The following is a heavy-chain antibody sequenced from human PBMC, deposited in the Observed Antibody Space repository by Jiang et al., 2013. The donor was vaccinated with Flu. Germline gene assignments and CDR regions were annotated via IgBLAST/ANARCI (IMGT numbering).Heavy chain of an antibody. CDR3: ARDRQRIGTYSSSWPYYYYGMDV. V-gene: IGHV6-1*01. Sequence: SVSSNSAAWNWIRQSPSRGLEWLGRTYYRSKWYNDYAVSVKSRITINPDTSKNQXSLQLNSVTPEDTAVYYCARDRQRIGTYSSSWPYYYYGMDVWGQGTTVTVSS. D-gene: IGHD6-13*01. CDR2: TYYRSKWYN. CDR1: SVSSNSAA. J-gene: IGHJ6*02.